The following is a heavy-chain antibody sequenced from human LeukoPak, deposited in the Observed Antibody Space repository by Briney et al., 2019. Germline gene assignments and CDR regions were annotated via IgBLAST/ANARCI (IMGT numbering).Heavy chain of an antibody. CDR2: NTSNSGGT. CDR1: GYIFTDFY. Sequence: SVQVSCKASGYIFTDFYMQWVRHAPRQELGWMGRNTSNSGGTNYAQKFQGRVTMTRDTSISTAYTELSSLRSEDTAVYYCAREPLTIFGVVTKGDAFDIWGQGTMVTVSS. V-gene: IGHV1/OR15-1*02. D-gene: IGHD3-3*01. CDR3: AREPLTIFGVVTKGDAFDI. J-gene: IGHJ3*02.